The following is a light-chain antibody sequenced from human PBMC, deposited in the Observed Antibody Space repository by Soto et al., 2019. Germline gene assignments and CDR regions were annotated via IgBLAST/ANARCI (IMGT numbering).Light chain of an antibody. J-gene: IGKJ1*01. CDR2: DAS. CDR3: QQYNSYPWT. CDR1: QGISAW. V-gene: IGKV1-5*01. Sequence: DIQMTQSPSTLSASVGDRVTITCRASQGISAWLAWYQQKPGKAPKLLIYDASSLESGAPSRFSGSGSGTEFTLTISSLQPDDFATYYCQQYNSYPWTFGQGTKVE.